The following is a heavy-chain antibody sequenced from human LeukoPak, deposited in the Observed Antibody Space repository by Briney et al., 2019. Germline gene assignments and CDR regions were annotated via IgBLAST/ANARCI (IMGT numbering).Heavy chain of an antibody. D-gene: IGHD2-2*01. CDR2: INHSGST. CDR3: ASLYCSSTSCYEGNYMDV. Sequence: PSETLSLTCAVYGGSFSGFYWSWIRQPPGKGLEWIGEINHSGSTNYNPSLKSRVTISVDTSKNQFSLKLSSVTAADTAVYYCASLYCSSTSCYEGNYMDVWGKGTTVTVSS. V-gene: IGHV4-34*01. J-gene: IGHJ6*03. CDR1: GGSFSGFY.